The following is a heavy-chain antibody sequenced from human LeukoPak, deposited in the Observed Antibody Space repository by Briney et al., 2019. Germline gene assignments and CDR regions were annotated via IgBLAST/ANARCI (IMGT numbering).Heavy chain of an antibody. CDR1: GFTFGLSS. CDR2: IRSTGTTI. Sequence: GGSLRLSFPASGFTFGLSSLNWVRQAPGKGLEWVSYIRSTGTTIYYADSVKGRFTISRDNAKNSLYLQMNSLTAEDTAVYFCARDSRSHCGTAACYGPYFDYWGQGTLVTVSS. V-gene: IGHV3-48*01. D-gene: IGHD2-2*01. CDR3: ARDSRSHCGTAACYGPYFDY. J-gene: IGHJ4*02.